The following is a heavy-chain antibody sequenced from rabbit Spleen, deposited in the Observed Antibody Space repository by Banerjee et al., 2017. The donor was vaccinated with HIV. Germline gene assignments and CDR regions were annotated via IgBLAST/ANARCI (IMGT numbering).Heavy chain of an antibody. J-gene: IGHJ6*01. D-gene: IGHD1-1*01. CDR2: IVNGNGNT. Sequence: QEQLVESGGGLVQPEGSLTLTCKASGFDFGSYGMCWVRQAPGKGPEWIACIVNGNGNTYYASWVNGRFTISKTSSTTVTLQMTSLTAADTATYFCARDTSSSFSSYGMDLWGPGTLVTVS. CDR1: GFDFGSYG. CDR3: ARDTSSSFSSYGMDL. V-gene: IGHV1S47*01.